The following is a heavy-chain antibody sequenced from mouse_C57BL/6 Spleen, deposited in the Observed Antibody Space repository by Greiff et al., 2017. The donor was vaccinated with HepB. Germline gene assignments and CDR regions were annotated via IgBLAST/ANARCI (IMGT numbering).Heavy chain of an antibody. Sequence: EVMLVESGGGLVKPGGSLKLSCAASGFTFSSYAMSWVRQTPEKRLEWVATISDGGSYTYYPDNVKGRFTISRDNAKNNLYLQMSHLKSEDTAMYYCARDWGYGAMDYWGQGTSVTVSS. CDR2: ISDGGSYT. CDR3: ARDWGYGAMDY. CDR1: GFTFSSYA. D-gene: IGHD1-2*01. J-gene: IGHJ4*01. V-gene: IGHV5-4*01.